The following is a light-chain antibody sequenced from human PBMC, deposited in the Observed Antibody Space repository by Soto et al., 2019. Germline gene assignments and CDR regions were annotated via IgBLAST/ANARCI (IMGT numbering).Light chain of an antibody. V-gene: IGKV1-5*01. CDR3: QQCYMGWT. CDR1: QSIGRF. CDR2: NAS. J-gene: IGKJ1*01. Sequence: DIQMTQSPSTLSASVGDRGTITCRASQSIGRFLAWYQHQPGKAPKLLIYNASTLESGVPSRFSGTGSGTEFTFSITRLQPEDLGTYYCQQCYMGWTFGQGTKVDLK.